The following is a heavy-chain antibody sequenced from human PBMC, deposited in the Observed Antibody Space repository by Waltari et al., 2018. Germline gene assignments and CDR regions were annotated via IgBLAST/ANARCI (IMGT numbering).Heavy chain of an antibody. CDR1: GGTFSSYA. J-gene: IGHJ5*02. CDR2: IIPILGIA. CDR3: ARAWSPRGWFDP. V-gene: IGHV1-69*04. Sequence: QVQLVQSGAEVKKPGSSVKVSCKASGGTFSSYAIIWVRQAPGQGLEWMGGIIPILGIANYAQKFQGRVTITADESTSTAYMELSSLRSEDTAVYYCARAWSPRGWFDPWGQGTLVTVSS. D-gene: IGHD3-10*01.